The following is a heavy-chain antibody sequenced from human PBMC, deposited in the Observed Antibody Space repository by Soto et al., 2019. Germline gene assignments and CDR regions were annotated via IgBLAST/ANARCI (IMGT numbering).Heavy chain of an antibody. CDR3: ARDIWEYGSNWFDP. J-gene: IGHJ5*02. CDR2: ISISSNYK. V-gene: IGHV3-21*06. CDR1: GFTFSSYS. Sequence: VGSLRLSCAASGFTFSSYSMNWVRQAPGKGLEWVSSISISSNYKHYADSVRGRFTVSRDNARNSLYLQMNSLRDEDTAVYYCARDIWEYGSNWFDPWGQGTLVTSPQ. D-gene: IGHD3-10*01.